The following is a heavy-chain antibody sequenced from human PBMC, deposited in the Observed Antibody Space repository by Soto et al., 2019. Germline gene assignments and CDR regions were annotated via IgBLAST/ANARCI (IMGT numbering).Heavy chain of an antibody. CDR3: ATRGTMRGWFLDAFDI. CDR2: IDVEDGDT. V-gene: IGHV1-24*01. J-gene: IGHJ3*02. D-gene: IGHD6-19*01. Sequence: KRLEWMGCIDVEDGDTNYAQKFQDRVTMTGDTTTDTAYVELSSLRSEDTAVYYCATRGTMRGWFLDAFDIWGQGTMVTVSS.